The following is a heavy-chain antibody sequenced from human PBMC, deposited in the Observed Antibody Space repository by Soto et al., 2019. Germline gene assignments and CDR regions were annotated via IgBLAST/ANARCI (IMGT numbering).Heavy chain of an antibody. CDR1: GFSLRNARMG. CDR2: ILSSDEK. CDR3: ARMLAFNYYYYYVDV. D-gene: IGHD3-16*01. V-gene: IGHV2-26*01. Sequence: QVTLKESGPVLVKPTETLTLTCTVSGFSLRNARMGVSWIRQPPGKALEWLAHILSSDEKSYNTSLKGMLTPSQDTSKSPVVLTLTNMRPVDTATYFCARMLAFNYYYYYVDVWGEGTTVTVSS. J-gene: IGHJ6*03.